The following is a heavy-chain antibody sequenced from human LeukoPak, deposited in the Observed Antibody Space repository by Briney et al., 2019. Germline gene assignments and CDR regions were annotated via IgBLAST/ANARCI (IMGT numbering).Heavy chain of an antibody. V-gene: IGHV1-46*01. CDR1: GYTFTSYY. CDR2: INPSGGST. J-gene: IGHJ4*02. Sequence: GASVKVPCKASGYTFTSYYMHWVRQAHGQGLEWMGIINPSGGSTSYAQKFQGRVTMTRDMSTSTVYMELSSLRSEDTAVYYCATGRSSTGSAFDYWGQGTLVTDSS. D-gene: IGHD2-2*01. CDR3: ATGRSSTGSAFDY.